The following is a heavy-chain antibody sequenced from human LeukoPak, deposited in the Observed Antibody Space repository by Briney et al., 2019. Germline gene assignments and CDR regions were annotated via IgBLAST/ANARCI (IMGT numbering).Heavy chain of an antibody. D-gene: IGHD2-2*01. V-gene: IGHV1-69*05. CDR3: ARLGYCSSTSCVIIDY. J-gene: IGHJ4*02. Sequence: GASVKVSCKASGGTFSSYAISWVRQAPGQGLEWMGGIIPIFGTANYAQKFQGRVTITTDESTSTAYMELSSLRSEDTAVYYCARLGYCSSTSCVIIDYWGQGNLVTVSS. CDR2: IIPIFGTA. CDR1: GGTFSSYA.